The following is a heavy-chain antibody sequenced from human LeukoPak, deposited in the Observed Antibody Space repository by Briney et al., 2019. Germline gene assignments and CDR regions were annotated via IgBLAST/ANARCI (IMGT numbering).Heavy chain of an antibody. J-gene: IGHJ4*02. CDR1: GGSFSNYY. D-gene: IGHD5-24*01. V-gene: IGHV4-34*01. CDR2: INHSGST. Sequence: SETLSLSCAVYGGSFSNYYWSWIRQPPGKGLEWIAEINHSGSTNYNPSLKSRVTISVDTSRNQFSLKLRSVTAADTAVYYCATRDQWGQGTLVTVSS. CDR3: ATRDQ.